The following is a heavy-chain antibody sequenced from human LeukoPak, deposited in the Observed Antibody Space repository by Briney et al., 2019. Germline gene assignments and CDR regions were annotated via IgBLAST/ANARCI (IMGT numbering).Heavy chain of an antibody. V-gene: IGHV3-53*01. CDR1: GFTVSINY. CDR2: IYSGGST. J-gene: IGHJ3*02. CDR3: ARGQADAFDI. Sequence: PGGSLRLSCAASGFTVSINYMSWVRQAPGKGLEWVSVIYSGGSTYYAGSVKGRFTISRDNSKNTPYLQMNSLRADDTAVYYCARGQADAFDIWGQGTMVTVSS.